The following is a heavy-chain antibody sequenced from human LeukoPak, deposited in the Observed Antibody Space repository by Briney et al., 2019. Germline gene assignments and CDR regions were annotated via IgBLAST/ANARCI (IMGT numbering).Heavy chain of an antibody. CDR2: IYYSGST. CDR1: GYSISSGYY. CDR3: ARERRVNYYDSSGYYYN. V-gene: IGHV4-38-2*02. D-gene: IGHD3-22*01. Sequence: SETLSLTCTVSGYSISSGYYWGWIRQPPGKGLEWIGSIYYSGSTYYNPSLKSRVTISVDTSKNQFSLKLSSVTAADTAVYYCARERRVNYYDSSGYYYNWGQGTLVTVSS. J-gene: IGHJ4*02.